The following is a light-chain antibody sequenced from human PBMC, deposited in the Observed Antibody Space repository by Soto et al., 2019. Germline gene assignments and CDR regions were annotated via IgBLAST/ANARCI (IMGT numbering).Light chain of an antibody. Sequence: AIRMTQSPSSFSASTGDRVTITCRASQGISSYLAWYQQKPGKDPKLLIYAASTLQSGVPSRFSGSGSGTDFTLTISCLQSEDFATYYCQQYYSYPRTFGQGTKVEI. CDR2: AAS. CDR1: QGISSY. J-gene: IGKJ1*01. CDR3: QQYYSYPRT. V-gene: IGKV1-8*01.